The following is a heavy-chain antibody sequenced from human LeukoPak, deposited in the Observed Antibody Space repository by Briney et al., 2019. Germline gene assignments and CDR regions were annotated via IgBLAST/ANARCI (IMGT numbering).Heavy chain of an antibody. D-gene: IGHD1-26*01. CDR2: INDSGGST. J-gene: IGHJ4*02. V-gene: IGHV3-23*01. CDR1: GFTFNSYV. CDR3: AKSTGSYVPYYFDY. Sequence: GGSLRLSCAASGFTFNSYVMSWVRQAPGKGLEWVSGINDSGGSTYYADSVKGRFTISRDNSKNTLYLQMNSLRAEDTAVYFCAKSTGSYVPYYFDYWGQGTLVTVSS.